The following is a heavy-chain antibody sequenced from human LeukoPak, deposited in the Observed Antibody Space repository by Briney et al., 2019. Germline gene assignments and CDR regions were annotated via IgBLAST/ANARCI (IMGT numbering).Heavy chain of an antibody. CDR3: AASGWYRGRWFDP. CDR1: GFAFTSSA. Sequence: ASVKLSCTASGFAFTSSAVQWVRQARGQRLEWIGWIVVGSGNTNYAQKFQERVTITSNMSTSTAYMELSRLRSEDTAVYYCAASGWYRGRWFDPWGQGTRVTVSS. J-gene: IGHJ5*02. V-gene: IGHV1-58*01. D-gene: IGHD6-19*01. CDR2: IVVGSGNT.